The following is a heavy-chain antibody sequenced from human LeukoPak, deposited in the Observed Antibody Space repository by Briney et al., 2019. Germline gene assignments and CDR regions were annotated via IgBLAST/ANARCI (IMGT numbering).Heavy chain of an antibody. Sequence: GGSLRLSCAASGFTVRSNSMSWVRQAPGKGLEWVSSISSSSSYIYYADSVKGRFTISRDNAKNSLYLQMNSLRAEDTAVYYCARGMATDGDYWGQGTLVTVSS. J-gene: IGHJ4*02. CDR2: ISSSSSYI. V-gene: IGHV3-21*01. CDR1: GFTVRSNS. D-gene: IGHD5-12*01. CDR3: ARGMATDGDY.